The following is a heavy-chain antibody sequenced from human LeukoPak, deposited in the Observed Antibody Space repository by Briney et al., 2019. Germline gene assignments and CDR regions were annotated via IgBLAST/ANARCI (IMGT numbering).Heavy chain of an antibody. V-gene: IGHV1-69*05. D-gene: IGHD3-22*01. CDR1: GGTFSSYA. Sequence: GASVKVSCKASGGTFSSYAISWVRQAPGQGLEWMGGIIPIFGTANYAQKFQGRVTITTDESTSTAYMELSSLRSEDTAVYYCARDRPSYYYDTTSPLGYWGQGTLVTVSS. CDR2: IIPIFGTA. CDR3: ARDRPSYYYDTTSPLGY. J-gene: IGHJ4*02.